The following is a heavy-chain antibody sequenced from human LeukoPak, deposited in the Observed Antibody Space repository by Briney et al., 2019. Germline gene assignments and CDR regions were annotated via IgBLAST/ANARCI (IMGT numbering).Heavy chain of an antibody. J-gene: IGHJ3*02. CDR1: GGSISSYY. D-gene: IGHD3-16*01. CDR2: IYYSGST. Sequence: SETLSLTCTVSGGSISSYYWSWIRQPPGKGLEWIGYIYYSGSTNYNPSLKSRVTISVDTSKNQFSLKLSSVTAADTAVYYCARDRFIGGLAIDTWGQGTMVTVSS. CDR3: ARDRFIGGLAIDT. V-gene: IGHV4-59*01.